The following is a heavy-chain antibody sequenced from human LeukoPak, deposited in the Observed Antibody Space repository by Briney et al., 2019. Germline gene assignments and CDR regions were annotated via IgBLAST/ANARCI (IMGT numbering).Heavy chain of an antibody. V-gene: IGHV3-23*01. D-gene: IGHD4-17*01. CDR1: GFTFSSYA. Sequence: PGGSLRLSCAASGFTFSSYAMSWVRQAPGKGLEWVSAISGSGGSTYYADSVKGRFTISRDNSKNTLYLQMNSLRAEDTAVYYCAKDLPDGDLKGDAFDIWGQGTMVTVPS. CDR3: AKDLPDGDLKGDAFDI. J-gene: IGHJ3*02. CDR2: ISGSGGST.